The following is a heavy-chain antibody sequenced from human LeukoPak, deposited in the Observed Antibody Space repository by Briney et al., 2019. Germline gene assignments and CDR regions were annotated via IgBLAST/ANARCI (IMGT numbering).Heavy chain of an antibody. CDR1: GYTFTSYD. CDR2: INPSGGST. CDR3: ARDLNSYGHDGY. Sequence: GASVKVSCKASGYTFTSYDINWVRQAPGQGLEWMGIINPSGGSTSYAQKFQGRVTMTRDASTSTVYMELSSLRSEDTAVYYCARDLNSYGHDGYWGQGTLVTVSS. J-gene: IGHJ4*02. V-gene: IGHV1-46*01. D-gene: IGHD5-18*01.